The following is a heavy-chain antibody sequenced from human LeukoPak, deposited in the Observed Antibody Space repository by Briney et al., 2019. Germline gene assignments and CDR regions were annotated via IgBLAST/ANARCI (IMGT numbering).Heavy chain of an antibody. Sequence: SVKVSCKASGGTFSSYTISWVRQAPGQGLEWMGRIIPILGIANYAQKFQGRVTITADESTSTAYMELSSLRSEDTAVYYCARTARSGYGRFDYWGQGTLVTVSS. CDR1: GGTFSSYT. V-gene: IGHV1-69*02. D-gene: IGHD3-3*01. CDR3: ARTARSGYGRFDY. J-gene: IGHJ4*02. CDR2: IIPILGIA.